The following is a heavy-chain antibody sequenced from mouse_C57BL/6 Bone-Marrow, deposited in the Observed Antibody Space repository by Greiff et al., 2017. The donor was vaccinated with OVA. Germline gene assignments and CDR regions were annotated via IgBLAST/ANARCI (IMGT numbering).Heavy chain of an antibody. J-gene: IGHJ2*01. CDR1: GYTFTSYW. D-gene: IGHD2-5*01. CDR2: IHPNSGST. V-gene: IGHV1-64*01. CDR3: ARYSNYGGYYFDY. Sequence: QVQLKQPGAELVKPGASVKLSCKASGYTFTSYWMHWVKQRPGQGLEWIGMIHPNSGSTNYNEKFKSKATLTVDKSSSTAYMQLSSLTSEDSAVYYCARYSNYGGYYFDYWGQGTTLTVSS.